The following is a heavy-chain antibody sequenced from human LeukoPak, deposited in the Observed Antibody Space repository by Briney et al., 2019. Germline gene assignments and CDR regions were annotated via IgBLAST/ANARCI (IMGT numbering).Heavy chain of an antibody. CDR3: ARDRSGYYDSSGYYYPRDAFDI. V-gene: IGHV1-2*02. Sequence: ASVKVSCKASGYTFTNYFVHWVRQAPGQGLEWVGWISPHSGDTNSAHKFQGRVTMTRDTSIATAYMELSSLTSDDTAVYYCARDRSGYYDSSGYYYPRDAFDIWGQGTMVTVSS. D-gene: IGHD3-22*01. J-gene: IGHJ3*02. CDR2: ISPHSGDT. CDR1: GYTFTNYF.